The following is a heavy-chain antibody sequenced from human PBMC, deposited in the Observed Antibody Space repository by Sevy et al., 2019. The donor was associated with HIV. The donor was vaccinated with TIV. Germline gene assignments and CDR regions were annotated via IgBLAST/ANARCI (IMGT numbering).Heavy chain of an antibody. CDR3: ATTKDYYDSSGDPFDY. J-gene: IGHJ4*02. D-gene: IGHD3-22*01. V-gene: IGHV1-24*01. Sequence: ASVKVSCKVSGKTLSDLSMHWVRQAPGKGLEWMGSFDPEDGETLYAQNFRARVTMTGDTSTDTAYMELSSLRSEDTAAYYCATTKDYYDSSGDPFDYWGQGSLVTVSS. CDR1: GKTLSDLS. CDR2: FDPEDGET.